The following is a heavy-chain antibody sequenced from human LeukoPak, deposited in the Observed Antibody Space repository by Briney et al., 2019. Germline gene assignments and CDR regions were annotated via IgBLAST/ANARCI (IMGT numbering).Heavy chain of an antibody. CDR3: ARDMITFGGVIVMEDDY. D-gene: IGHD3-16*02. J-gene: IGHJ4*02. CDR2: IYHSGNT. CDR1: GYSISSGYY. V-gene: IGHV4-38-2*02. Sequence: PSETLSLTCAVSGYSISSGYYWGWIRQPPGKGLEWIGSIYHSGNTYYNPSLKSRVTISVDTSKNQFSLKLSSVTAADTAVYYCARDMITFGGVIVMEDDYWGQGTLVTVSS.